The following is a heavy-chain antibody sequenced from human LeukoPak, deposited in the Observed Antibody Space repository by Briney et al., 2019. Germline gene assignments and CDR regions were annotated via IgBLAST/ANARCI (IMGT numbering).Heavy chain of an antibody. Sequence: GESLKISCKGSGYSFTSYWIGWVRQMPGKGLEWMGIIYPGDSDTRYSPSFQGQVTISADKSISTAYLQWSSLKASDTAMYYCARSSLFLEWGNYFDYWGQGTLVTVSS. CDR2: IYPGDSDT. CDR3: ARSSLFLEWGNYFDY. CDR1: GYSFTSYW. J-gene: IGHJ4*02. D-gene: IGHD3-3*01. V-gene: IGHV5-51*01.